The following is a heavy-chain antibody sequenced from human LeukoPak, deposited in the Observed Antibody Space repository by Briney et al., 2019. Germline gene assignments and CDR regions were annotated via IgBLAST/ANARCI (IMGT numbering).Heavy chain of an antibody. CDR1: GSSISSGGYS. D-gene: IGHD5-18*01. V-gene: IGHV4-30-2*01. CDR2: IYHSGST. Sequence: SETLSLTCAVSGSSISSGGYSWSWIRQPPGKGLEWIGYIYHSGSTYYNPSLKSRVTISVDRSKNQFSLKLSSVTAADTAVYYCARARGYSYVEPFDIWGQGTMVTVSS. CDR3: ARARGYSYVEPFDI. J-gene: IGHJ3*02.